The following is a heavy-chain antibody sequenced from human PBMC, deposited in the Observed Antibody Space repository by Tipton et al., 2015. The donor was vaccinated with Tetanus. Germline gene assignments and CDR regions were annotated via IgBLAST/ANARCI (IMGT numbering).Heavy chain of an antibody. CDR1: GYNFAIYW. V-gene: IGHV5-51*01. Sequence: QLVQSGAAVKKPGESLKISCQTSGYNFAIYWIGWVRQVPGKGLEWMGIIYPDDSDTRYGPSFRGQVTFSVDKSTSTAYLHLKSLKASDTAMYFCARRRSAILSGSYHWYFDIWGRGTLVTVSS. CDR2: IYPDDSDT. J-gene: IGHJ2*01. D-gene: IGHD3-9*01. CDR3: ARRRSAILSGSYHWYFDI.